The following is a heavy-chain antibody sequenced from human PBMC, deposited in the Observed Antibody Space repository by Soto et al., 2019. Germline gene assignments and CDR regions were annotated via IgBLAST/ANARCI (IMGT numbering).Heavy chain of an antibody. CDR2: ISYDSTKT. D-gene: IGHD1-26*01. CDR3: ARTRSAWSDFHYYSLDV. J-gene: IGHJ6*02. Sequence: GGSLRLSCAASGFTFNSYGMHWVRQGPGNGLEWVAFISYDSTKTYYADSVKGRFTISRDNSNSALYVQMNSLTGEDTAVYYCARTRSAWSDFHYYSLDVWGQGTTVTV. CDR1: GFTFNSYG. V-gene: IGHV3-30*03.